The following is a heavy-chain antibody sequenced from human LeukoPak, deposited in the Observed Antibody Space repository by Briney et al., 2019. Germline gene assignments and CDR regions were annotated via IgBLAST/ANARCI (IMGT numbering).Heavy chain of an antibody. J-gene: IGHJ4*02. CDR3: ARAPRYCSGGSCYPTKTFDY. D-gene: IGHD2-15*01. Sequence: RASVKVSSKASGYTFTSYNMHWVRQAPGQGLEWMGWINPNSGGTNYAQKSQGRVTMTRDTSISTAYMELSRLRSDDTAVYYCARAPRYCSGGSCYPTKTFDYWGQGTLVTVSS. V-gene: IGHV1-2*02. CDR2: INPNSGGT. CDR1: GYTFTSYN.